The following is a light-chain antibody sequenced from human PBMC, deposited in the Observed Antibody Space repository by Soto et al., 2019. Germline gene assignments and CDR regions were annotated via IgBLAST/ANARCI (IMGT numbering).Light chain of an antibody. CDR2: DVI. CDR1: SSDVGGSNL. Sequence: QSALTQPRSVSGSPGQSVTISCTGTSSDVGGSNLVSWYQQHAGRAPKLVISDVIKRPSGVPDRFSGSKSGNTASLTISGLQVEDEADYYCCSYAGNSLWVFGGGTKVTVL. V-gene: IGLV2-11*01. J-gene: IGLJ3*02. CDR3: CSYAGNSLWV.